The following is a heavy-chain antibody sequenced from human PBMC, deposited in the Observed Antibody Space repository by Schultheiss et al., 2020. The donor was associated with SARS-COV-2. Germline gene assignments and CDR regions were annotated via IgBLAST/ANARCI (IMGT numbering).Heavy chain of an antibody. CDR3: ARTTVTTAWYYYGMDV. D-gene: IGHD4-11*01. J-gene: IGHJ6*02. V-gene: IGHV3-30*02. CDR2: IWYDGSNK. Sequence: GGSLRLSCAASGFTFSNYAMHWVRQAPGKGLEWVALIWYDGSNKYYADSVKGRFTISRDNSKNTLYLQMNSLRAEDTAVYYCARTTVTTAWYYYGMDVWGQGTTVTVSS. CDR1: GFTFSNYA.